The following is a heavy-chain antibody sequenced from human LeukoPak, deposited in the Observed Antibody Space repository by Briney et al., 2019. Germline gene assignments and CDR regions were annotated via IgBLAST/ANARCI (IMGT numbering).Heavy chain of an antibody. CDR2: IKQDGSEK. CDR1: GFTFSSYW. D-gene: IGHD2-2*01. V-gene: IGHV3-7*03. Sequence: GGSLRLSCAASGFTFSSYWMCWVRQAPGKGLEWVANIKQDGSEKYYVDSVKGRFTISRDNAKNSLYLQMNSLRAEDTAVYYCARHPSGRGYCSSTSCYGGRLWVRYFQHWGQGTLVTVSS. J-gene: IGHJ1*01. CDR3: ARHPSGRGYCSSTSCYGGRLWVRYFQH.